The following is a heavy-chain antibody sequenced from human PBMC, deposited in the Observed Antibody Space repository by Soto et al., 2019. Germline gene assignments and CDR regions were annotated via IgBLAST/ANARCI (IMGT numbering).Heavy chain of an antibody. CDR2: ISFDGRNE. V-gene: IGHV3-30*18. J-gene: IGHJ5*01. CDR1: GFTFSTYG. Sequence: GGSLRLSCAASGFTFSTYGMHWVRQAPGKGLEWLAVISFDGRNEYYSDSVNGRFTISRDNSKKTLYLQMDSLRAEDTALYYCAKDKVASGSSWLDSWGQGTLVTVSS. CDR3: AKDKVASGSSWLDS. D-gene: IGHD3-10*01.